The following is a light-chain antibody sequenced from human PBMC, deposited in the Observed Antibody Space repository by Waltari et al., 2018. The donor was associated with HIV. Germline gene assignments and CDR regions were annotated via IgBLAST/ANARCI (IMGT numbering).Light chain of an antibody. CDR2: AAS. V-gene: IGKV1-8*01. J-gene: IGKJ3*01. CDR1: QGISSY. Sequence: AIRMTQSPSSFSASTGDRVTITCRASQGISSYLAWYQQKPGKAPKLLIYAASTLQSGVPSRFSGSGSGTDFTLTISCLQSEDFAVYYCQQYGSSPPGFTFGPGTKVDIK. CDR3: QQYGSSPPGFT.